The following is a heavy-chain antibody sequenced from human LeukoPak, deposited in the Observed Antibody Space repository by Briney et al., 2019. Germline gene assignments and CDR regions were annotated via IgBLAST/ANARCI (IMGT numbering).Heavy chain of an antibody. CDR3: ARGLGGWYDYFDY. V-gene: IGHV4-34*01. D-gene: IGHD6-19*01. J-gene: IGHJ4*02. CDR2: INHSGST. Sequence: SETLSLTCAVYGGSFSGYYWSWIRQPPGKGLEWIGEINHSGSTNYNPSLKSRVTISVDTSKNQFPLKLSSVTAADTAVYYCARGLGGWYDYFDYWGQGTLVTVSS. CDR1: GGSFSGYY.